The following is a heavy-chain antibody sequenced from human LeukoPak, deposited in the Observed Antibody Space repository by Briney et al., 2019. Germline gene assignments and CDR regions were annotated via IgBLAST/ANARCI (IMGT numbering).Heavy chain of an antibody. CDR1: GFTLSSIG. V-gene: IGHV3-30*03. CDR2: ISDDGSNT. J-gene: IGHJ3*02. D-gene: IGHD3-10*01. Sequence: GGSLRLSCTASGFTLSSIGMHWVRQAPGKGLEWVAVISDDGSNTYYADSVKGRFTISRDNSKNTLYLQMNSLRAEDTAVYYCGRSWGVGAFDIWGQGTMVTVSS. CDR3: GRSWGVGAFDI.